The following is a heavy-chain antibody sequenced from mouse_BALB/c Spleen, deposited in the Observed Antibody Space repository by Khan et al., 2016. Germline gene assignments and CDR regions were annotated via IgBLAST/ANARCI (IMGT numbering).Heavy chain of an antibody. V-gene: IGHV5-17*02. CDR2: ISSGSSAI. J-gene: IGHJ2*01. Sequence: LVVSGGGLVQPGGSRKLSCAASGFTFSSFGMHWVRQAPEKGLEWVAFISSGSSAIYYADTVKGRFTISRDNPKNTLFLQMTSLRSEDTAMYYCGRGDYWGQGTTLTVSS. CDR1: GFTFSSFG. CDR3: GRGDY.